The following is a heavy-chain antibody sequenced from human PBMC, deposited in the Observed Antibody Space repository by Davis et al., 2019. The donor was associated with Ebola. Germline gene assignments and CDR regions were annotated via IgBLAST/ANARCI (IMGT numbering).Heavy chain of an antibody. D-gene: IGHD3-22*01. V-gene: IGHV3-48*02. J-gene: IGHJ4*02. CDR3: ASAPSISYYYDSSGYYFDY. Sequence: PGGSLRLSCAASGFTFSSYSMNWVRQAPGKGLEWVSYISSSSSTIYYADSVKGRFTVSRDNAKNSLYLQMNSLRDEDTAVYYCASAPSISYYYDSSGYYFDYWGQGTLVTVSS. CDR2: ISSSSSTI. CDR1: GFTFSSYS.